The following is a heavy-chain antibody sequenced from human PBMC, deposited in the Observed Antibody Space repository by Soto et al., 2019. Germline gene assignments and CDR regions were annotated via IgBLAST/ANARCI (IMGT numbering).Heavy chain of an antibody. Sequence: EVQLVESGGGLIQPGGSLRLSCAASGFTVSSNYMSWVRQAPGKGLEWVSVIYSGGSTYYADSVKGRFTISRDNSKNTLYLKMNSLRAEDTAVYYCAREGYYYDSSGYYGGDYWGQGTLVTVSS. V-gene: IGHV3-53*01. CDR2: IYSGGST. CDR1: GFTVSSNY. J-gene: IGHJ4*02. D-gene: IGHD3-22*01. CDR3: AREGYYYDSSGYYGGDY.